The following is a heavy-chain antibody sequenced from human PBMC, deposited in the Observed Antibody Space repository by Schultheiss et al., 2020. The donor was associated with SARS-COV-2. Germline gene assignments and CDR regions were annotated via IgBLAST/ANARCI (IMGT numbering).Heavy chain of an antibody. CDR3: ARGDVTTGYYGMDV. CDR2: IIPIFGTA. D-gene: IGHD1-14*01. CDR1: GGTFSSYA. Sequence: SVKVSCKASGGTFSSYAISWVRQAPGQGLEWMGGIIPIFGTANYAQKLQGRVTITRDTSASTAYMELSSLRSEDTAVYYCARGDVTTGYYGMDVWGQGTTVTVSS. V-gene: IGHV1-69*05. J-gene: IGHJ6*02.